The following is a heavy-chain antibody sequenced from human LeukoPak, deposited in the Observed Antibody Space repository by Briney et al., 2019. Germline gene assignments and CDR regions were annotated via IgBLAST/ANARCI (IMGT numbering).Heavy chain of an antibody. V-gene: IGHV3-66*02. CDR3: ARDPLDISRWTNAFDI. CDR2: LYSGGST. D-gene: IGHD2-2*03. Sequence: SGGSLRLSCAASGFTVSNNYMNWVRQAPGKGLEWVSVLYSGGSTYYADSVKGRFTISRDNSKNTLYLQMNGLRPEDTAVYYCARDPLDISRWTNAFDIWGQGTMVTVSS. J-gene: IGHJ3*02. CDR1: GFTVSNNY.